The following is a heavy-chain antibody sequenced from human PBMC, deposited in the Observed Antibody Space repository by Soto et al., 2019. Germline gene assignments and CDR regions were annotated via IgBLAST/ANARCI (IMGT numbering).Heavy chain of an antibody. V-gene: IGHV4-39*01. J-gene: IGHJ6*02. CDR1: GGSTSSSSYY. CDR3: ARLGYYGSGSYPFYLGGMDV. CDR2: INYSGNM. Sequence: QLQLQESGPGLVKPSETLSLTCTVSGGSTSSSSYYWGWIRQPPGKGLEGIGTINYSGNMYYNPSLKSRVTISVDTSKNQFSLKLGSVTAADTAVYYCARLGYYGSGSYPFYLGGMDVWGQGTTVTVSS. D-gene: IGHD3-10*01.